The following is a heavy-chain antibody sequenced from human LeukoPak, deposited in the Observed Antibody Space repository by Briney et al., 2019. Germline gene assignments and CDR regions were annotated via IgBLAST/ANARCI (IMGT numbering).Heavy chain of an antibody. Sequence: ASVKVSCKVSGYTLTELSMHWVRQAPGKGLEWMGGFDPEDGETIYAQKFQGRVTMTEDTSTDTAYMELSSLRSEDTAVYYCATCGGSYWYFDLWGRGTLVTVSS. CDR3: ATCGGSYWYFDL. D-gene: IGHD2-15*01. J-gene: IGHJ2*01. CDR1: GYTLTELS. CDR2: FDPEDGET. V-gene: IGHV1-24*01.